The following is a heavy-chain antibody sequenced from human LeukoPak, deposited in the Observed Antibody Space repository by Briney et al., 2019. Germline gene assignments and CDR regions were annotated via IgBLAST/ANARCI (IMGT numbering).Heavy chain of an antibody. D-gene: IGHD6-19*01. J-gene: IGHJ6*03. CDR3: ARQSGSGWYYYYMDV. CDR1: GFTVSSNY. CDR2: IYSGGST. V-gene: IGHV3-53*01. Sequence: GGPLRLSCAASGFTVSSNYMSWVRQAPGKGLEWVSVIYSGGSTYYADSVKGRFTISRDNSKNTLYLQMNSLRAEDTAVYYCARQSGSGWYYYYMDVWGKGTTVTVSS.